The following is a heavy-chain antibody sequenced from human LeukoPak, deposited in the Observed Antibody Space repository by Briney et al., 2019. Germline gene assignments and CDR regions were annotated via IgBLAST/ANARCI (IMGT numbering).Heavy chain of an antibody. Sequence: PGGSLRLSCAASGFIFSSYSMNWVRQAPGKGLEWVSYISSSSSIIYYADSVKGRFTISRDNVKNSLYLQMNSLRAEDTAVYYCARERSRSGYYNWFDPWGQGTLVTVSS. CDR2: ISSSSSII. D-gene: IGHD3-3*01. CDR3: ARERSRSGYYNWFDP. V-gene: IGHV3-48*01. CDR1: GFIFSSYS. J-gene: IGHJ5*02.